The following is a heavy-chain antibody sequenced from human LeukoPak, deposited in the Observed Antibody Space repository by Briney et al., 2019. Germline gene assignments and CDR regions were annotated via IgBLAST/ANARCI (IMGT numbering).Heavy chain of an antibody. CDR2: IRYDGSNK. D-gene: IGHD6-19*01. Sequence: GGSLRLSCAASGFTFSSYAMHWVRQAPGRGLEWVTFIRYDGSNKYYADSVKGRFTISRDNSKNTLYLQMNSLRAEDTAVYYCARVSDISVAAYFDYWGQGTLVTVSS. CDR1: GFTFSSYA. CDR3: ARVSDISVAAYFDY. J-gene: IGHJ4*02. V-gene: IGHV3-30*02.